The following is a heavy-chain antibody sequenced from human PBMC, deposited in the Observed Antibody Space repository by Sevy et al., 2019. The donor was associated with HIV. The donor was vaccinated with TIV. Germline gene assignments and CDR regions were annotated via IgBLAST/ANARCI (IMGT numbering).Heavy chain of an antibody. J-gene: IGHJ6*02. CDR2: ISRSGGSH. V-gene: IGHV3-23*01. D-gene: IGHD2-2*01. CDR3: AKVDVVVPVADYGLDV. Sequence: GGSLRLSCAASGFTFSIYAMSWVRQAPGKGLEWVSSISRSGGSHNYADSVKGRLTISRDNSKSTLFLQMNSLRAEDTAVYYCAKVDVVVPVADYGLDVWGQGTTVTVSS. CDR1: GFTFSIYA.